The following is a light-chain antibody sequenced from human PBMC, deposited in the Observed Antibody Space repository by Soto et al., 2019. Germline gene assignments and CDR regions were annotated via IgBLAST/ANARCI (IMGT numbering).Light chain of an antibody. J-gene: IGKJ2*01. CDR3: QQYNDYSYT. CDR1: QTISSW. Sequence: DIRMTQSPSTLSGSVGDRVTITCRASQTISSWLAWYQQKPGKAPKLLIYDASSLESGVPSRFSGSGSGTEFTLTISSLQPDDFATYYCQQYNDYSYTFGQGTKVDIK. CDR2: DAS. V-gene: IGKV1-5*01.